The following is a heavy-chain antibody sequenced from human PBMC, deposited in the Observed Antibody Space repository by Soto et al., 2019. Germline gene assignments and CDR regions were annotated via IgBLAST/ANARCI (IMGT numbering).Heavy chain of an antibody. CDR1: GFTFSSYA. Sequence: GGSLRLSWAASGFTFSSYAMSWVRQAPGKGLEWVSAISGSGGSTYYADSVKGRFTISRDNSKNTLYLQMNSLRAEDTAVYYCAKAPFQTQKHWSCPTGPVLYFYYRGQRTPVTVSS. J-gene: IGHJ4*02. V-gene: IGHV3-23*01. CDR3: AKAPFQTQKHWSCPTGPVLYFYY. D-gene: IGHD3-3*01. CDR2: ISGSGGST.